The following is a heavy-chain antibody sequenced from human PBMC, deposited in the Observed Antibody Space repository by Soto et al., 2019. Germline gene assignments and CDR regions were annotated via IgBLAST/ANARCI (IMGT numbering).Heavy chain of an antibody. V-gene: IGHV1-2*04. CDR3: ARSQGYCSSTSCYDYYYYGMDV. J-gene: IGHJ6*02. Sequence: ASVKVSYKASGYTFTGYYMHWVRQAPGQGLEWMGWINPNSGGTNYAQKFQGWVTMTRDTSISTAYMELSRLRSDDMAVYYCARSQGYCSSTSCYDYYYYGMDVWGQGTTVTVSS. CDR1: GYTFTGYY. D-gene: IGHD2-2*01. CDR2: INPNSGGT.